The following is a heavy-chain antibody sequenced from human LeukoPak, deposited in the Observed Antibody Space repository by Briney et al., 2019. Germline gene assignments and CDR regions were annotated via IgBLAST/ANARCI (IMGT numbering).Heavy chain of an antibody. CDR2: IYYSGST. D-gene: IGHD3-16*02. V-gene: IGHV4-59*08. Sequence: SETLSLICTVSGGSISSYYWSWIRQPPGKGLEWIGYIYYSGSTNYNPSLKSRVTISVDTSKNQFSLKLSSVTAADTAVYYCARGWVGDYVWGSYRYDYFDYWGQGTLVTVSS. CDR3: ARGWVGDYVWGSYRYDYFDY. J-gene: IGHJ4*02. CDR1: GGSISSYY.